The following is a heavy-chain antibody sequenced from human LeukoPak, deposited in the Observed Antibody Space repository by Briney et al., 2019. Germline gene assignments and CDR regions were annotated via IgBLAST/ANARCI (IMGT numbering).Heavy chain of an antibody. V-gene: IGHV3-30*18. CDR3: AKDPYGSGWYLGYFDY. D-gene: IGHD6-19*01. CDR2: ISYDGSNK. CDR1: GFTFSSYG. J-gene: IGHJ4*02. Sequence: PGGSLRLSCAASGFTFSSYGMHWVRRAPGKGLEWVAVISYDGSNKYYADSVKGRFTISRDNSKNTLYLQMNSLRAEDTAVYYCAKDPYGSGWYLGYFDYWGQGTLVTVSS.